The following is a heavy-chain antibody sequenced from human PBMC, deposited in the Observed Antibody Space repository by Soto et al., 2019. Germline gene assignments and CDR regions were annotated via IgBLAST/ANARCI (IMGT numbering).Heavy chain of an antibody. CDR1: GFIFSDYS. V-gene: IGHV3-21*01. CDR2: ISGSRGYI. Sequence: VGSLRLSCAASGFIFSDYSMNWVRQAPGKGLEWVSSISGSRGYIYYGDSVKGRFTISRDNAKNSVVLQMNNLRAEDTAVHYCARDWAAALDYWGPGTLVTVSS. J-gene: IGHJ4*02. D-gene: IGHD6-13*01. CDR3: ARDWAAALDY.